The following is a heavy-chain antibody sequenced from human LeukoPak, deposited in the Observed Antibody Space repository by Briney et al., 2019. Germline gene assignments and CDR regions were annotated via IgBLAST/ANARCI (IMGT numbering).Heavy chain of an antibody. CDR1: GGTFRSYA. J-gene: IGHJ6*02. D-gene: IGHD3-22*01. CDR3: DTSDGMDV. Sequence: ASEKVSCKASGGTFRSYAINWVRQAPGEGLEWMGRIIPMVSLTNYAQKLQGRVTIAADKSTSTVYMELSSLRSEDTAVYYYDTSDGMDVWGQGTTVTVSS. CDR2: IIPMVSLT. V-gene: IGHV1-69*04.